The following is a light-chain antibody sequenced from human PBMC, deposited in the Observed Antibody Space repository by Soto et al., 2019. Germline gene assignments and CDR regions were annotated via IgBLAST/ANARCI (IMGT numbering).Light chain of an antibody. Sequence: QSALTQPASVSGSPGQSITISCTGTSSDVGGYDFVSWYQLHPGKAPKLIIYEVRTRPSGVSDRFSGSKSGNTASLTISGLQAEDEADYYCSSYTSDWGVFGTGTKVTVL. V-gene: IGLV2-14*01. CDR2: EVR. CDR1: SSDVGGYDF. CDR3: SSYTSDWGV. J-gene: IGLJ1*01.